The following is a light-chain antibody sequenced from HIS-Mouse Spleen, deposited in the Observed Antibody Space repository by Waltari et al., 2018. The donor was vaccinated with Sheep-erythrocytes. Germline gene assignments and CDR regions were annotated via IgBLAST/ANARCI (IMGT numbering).Light chain of an antibody. CDR3: CSYAGSYTYV. CDR1: SSDVGGSTY. CDR2: DVS. Sequence: QSALTQPRSVSGSPGQSVTISCTVTSSDVGGSTYVSGDQQHPGKAPKLMIYDVSKRPSGVPDRFSGSKSGNTASLTISGLQAEDEADYYCCSYAGSYTYVFGTGTKVTVL. V-gene: IGLV2-11*01. J-gene: IGLJ1*01.